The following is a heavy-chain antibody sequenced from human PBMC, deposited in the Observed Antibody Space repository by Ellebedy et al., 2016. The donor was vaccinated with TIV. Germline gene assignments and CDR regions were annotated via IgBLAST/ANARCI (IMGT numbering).Heavy chain of an antibody. CDR1: GFTFSNYW. V-gene: IGHV3-74*01. CDR2: INRDGSSS. J-gene: IGHJ4*02. Sequence: GESLKISCAASGFTFSNYWIHWVRQAPGKGLVWLSRINRDGSSSNYADSVKGRFSISRDNSKNTLYVQMNSLRAEDTAVYYCARKGAVAGLGYWGQGTLVTVSS. CDR3: ARKGAVAGLGY. D-gene: IGHD6-19*01.